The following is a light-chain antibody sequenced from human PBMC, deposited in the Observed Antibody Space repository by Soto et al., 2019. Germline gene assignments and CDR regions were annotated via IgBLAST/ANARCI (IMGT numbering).Light chain of an antibody. CDR1: SSDVGGYNY. V-gene: IGLV2-8*01. Sequence: QSALTQPPSASGSPGQSVTISCTGTSSDVGGYNYVSWYQQHPGKAPKLMIYEVSKRPSGVPDRFSGSKSGNTASLTVSGRQAEDEADYYCSSYAGSNNLVFGGGTTLTVL. CDR2: EVS. J-gene: IGLJ2*01. CDR3: SSYAGSNNLV.